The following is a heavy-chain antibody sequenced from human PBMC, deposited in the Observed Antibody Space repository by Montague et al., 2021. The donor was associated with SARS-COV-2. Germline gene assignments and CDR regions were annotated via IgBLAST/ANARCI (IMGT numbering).Heavy chain of an antibody. CDR3: ARGGLGNRGFDY. J-gene: IGHJ4*02. D-gene: IGHD3/OR15-3a*01. V-gene: IGHV4-4*02. CDR1: DVSLSSSTW. CDR2: TYLSGFT. Sequence: SETLSLTCVVSDVSLSSSTWWSWVRQSPGKGLEWVGETYLSGFTHYNPSVKSRATISLDDSRSQFSLRLTSVTAADTAVYFCARGGLGNRGFDYWGQGALVTVSS.